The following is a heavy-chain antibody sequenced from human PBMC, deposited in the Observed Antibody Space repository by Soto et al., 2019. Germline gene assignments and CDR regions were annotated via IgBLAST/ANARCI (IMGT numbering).Heavy chain of an antibody. CDR3: ARGRVVVPAAVMFNCLDP. D-gene: IGHD2-2*01. CDR1: GASITWGDYS. J-gene: IGHJ5*02. Sequence: SLSLTCAISGASITWGDYSWNWIRQPPGKGLEWIGYIFHGGSTYYNPSLRSRVTISVDRSRTQFSLKMSSVTAADTAVYYCARGRVVVPAAVMFNCLDPCGQRALLTVSS. CDR2: IFHGGST. V-gene: IGHV4-30-2*01.